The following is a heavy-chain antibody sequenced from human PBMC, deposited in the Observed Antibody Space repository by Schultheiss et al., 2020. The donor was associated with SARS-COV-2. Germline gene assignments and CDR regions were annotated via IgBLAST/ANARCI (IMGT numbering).Heavy chain of an antibody. CDR1: GGSISSSSYY. D-gene: IGHD2-2*01. Sequence: SETLSLTCTVSGGSISSSSYYWGWIRQPPGKGLEWIGSIYYSGSTYYNPSLKSRVTISVYTSKNQFSLKLSSVTAADTAVYYCARQHCSSTSCYLGGNWFDPWGQGTLVTVSS. V-gene: IGHV4-39*01. CDR3: ARQHCSSTSCYLGGNWFDP. CDR2: IYYSGST. J-gene: IGHJ5*02.